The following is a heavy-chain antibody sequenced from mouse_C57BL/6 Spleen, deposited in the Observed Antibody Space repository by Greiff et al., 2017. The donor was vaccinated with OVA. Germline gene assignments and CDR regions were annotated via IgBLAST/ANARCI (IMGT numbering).Heavy chain of an antibody. CDR3: TLTTVVAMDY. V-gene: IGHV14-4*01. CDR2: IDPENGDT. CDR1: GFNIKDDY. D-gene: IGHD1-1*01. J-gene: IGHJ4*01. Sequence: VQLQQSGAELVRPGASVKLSCTASGFNIKDDYMHWVKQRPEQGLEWIGWIDPENGDTEYASKFQGKATITADTSSNTAYLQLSSLTSEDTAVYDCTLTTVVAMDYWGQGTSVTVSS.